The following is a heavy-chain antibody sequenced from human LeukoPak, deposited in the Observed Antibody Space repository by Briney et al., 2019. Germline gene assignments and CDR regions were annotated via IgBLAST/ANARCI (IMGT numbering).Heavy chain of an antibody. CDR2: IRYDGSSE. Sequence: GGSLRLSCAASGFSFSDYDMHWVRQAPGKGLEWVAFIRYDGSSEYYGDSVKGRFTISRDNSKNTLYLQMNSLRAEDTAVYYCAKDSGDTYYFDYWGQGTLVTVSS. J-gene: IGHJ4*02. CDR1: GFSFSDYD. CDR3: AKDSGDTYYFDY. D-gene: IGHD3-10*01. V-gene: IGHV3-30*02.